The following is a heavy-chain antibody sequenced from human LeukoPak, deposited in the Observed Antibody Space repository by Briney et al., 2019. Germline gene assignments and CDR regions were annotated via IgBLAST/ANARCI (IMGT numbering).Heavy chain of an antibody. D-gene: IGHD6-19*01. CDR1: GFTFSSYW. J-gene: IGHJ4*02. CDR3: ARVGGYSTGWYGFDY. CDR2: IKQDGSEK. Sequence: GGSLRLSCTASGFTFSSYWMSWVRQAPGKGLEWVANIKQDGSEKYYVDSVKGRFTISRDNAKNSLYLQLNSLRAEDTAVYYCARVGGYSTGWYGFDYWGQGTLVTVCS. V-gene: IGHV3-7*03.